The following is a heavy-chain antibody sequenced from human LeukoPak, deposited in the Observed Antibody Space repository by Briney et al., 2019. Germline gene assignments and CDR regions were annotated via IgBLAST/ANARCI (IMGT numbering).Heavy chain of an antibody. CDR3: ARDTINEGGSEFNWFDP. CDR1: GGTLSSYA. D-gene: IGHD3-10*01. Sequence: GASVKVSCKASGGTLSSYAISWVRQAPGQGLEWMGGIIPIFGTANYAQKFQGRVTITADESTSTAYMELSSLRSEDTAVYYCARDTINEGGSEFNWFDPWGQGTLVTVSS. CDR2: IIPIFGTA. J-gene: IGHJ5*02. V-gene: IGHV1-69*13.